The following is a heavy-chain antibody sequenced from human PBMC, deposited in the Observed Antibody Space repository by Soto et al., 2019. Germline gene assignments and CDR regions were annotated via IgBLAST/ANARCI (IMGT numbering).Heavy chain of an antibody. V-gene: IGHV2-5*08. D-gene: IGHD3-9*01. CDR1: GGSISSGNYY. Sequence: LSLTCTVSGGSISSGNYYWSWIRQPPGKALEWLALIYWDDDKRCSPSLKSRLTITKDTSKNQVVLTMTNMDPVDTATYYCAHGYYDILTGYPNWGQGTLVTV. CDR2: IYWDDDK. J-gene: IGHJ4*02. CDR3: AHGYYDILTGYPN.